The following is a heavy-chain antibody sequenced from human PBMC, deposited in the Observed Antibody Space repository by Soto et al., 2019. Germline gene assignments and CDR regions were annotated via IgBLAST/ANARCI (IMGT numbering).Heavy chain of an antibody. CDR1: GFTFSSYT. Sequence: EVQLVESGGGLVLPGGSLRLSCAASGFTFSSYTMNWVRQAPGKGLQWVSYISISSSTIYYADSVKGRFTISRDNAKNSLYLQMNSLRAEDTAVYYCAREGGGYYGSVSSNPFFDLWGRGTLVTVSS. D-gene: IGHD3-10*01. CDR2: ISISSSTI. V-gene: IGHV3-48*01. J-gene: IGHJ2*01. CDR3: AREGGGYYGSVSSNPFFDL.